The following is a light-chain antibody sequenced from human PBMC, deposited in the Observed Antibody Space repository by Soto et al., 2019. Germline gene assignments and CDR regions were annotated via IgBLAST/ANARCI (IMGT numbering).Light chain of an antibody. CDR2: GAS. J-gene: IGKJ4*01. Sequence: EIVLTQSPGTLSLSPGERATLSCRASQSVRSSYLAWYQQKPGQAPRLLIYGASSRATGIPDRFSGSGSGADFNITISRLQPEDFAVFYSQQYGSSPLAFVGGTKVEIK. CDR3: QQYGSSPLA. CDR1: QSVRSSY. V-gene: IGKV3-20*01.